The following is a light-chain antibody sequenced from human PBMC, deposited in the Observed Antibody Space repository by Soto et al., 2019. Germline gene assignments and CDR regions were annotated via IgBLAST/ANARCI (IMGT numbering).Light chain of an antibody. CDR2: DVN. Sequence: QSALTQPASVSGSPGQSSTISCTGTSSHIGAFTFVSWYQQHPGKVPKLMIFDVNRRPSGVSDRFSGSKSGNTASLTISGLQAEDEGDYYCSSYTSSSPHVFGSGTKHRP. CDR1: SSHIGAFTF. V-gene: IGLV2-14*03. CDR3: SSYTSSSPHV. J-gene: IGLJ1*01.